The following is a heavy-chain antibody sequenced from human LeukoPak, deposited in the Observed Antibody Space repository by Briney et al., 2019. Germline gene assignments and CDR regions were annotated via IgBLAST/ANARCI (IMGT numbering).Heavy chain of an antibody. J-gene: IGHJ4*02. CDR2: IYSGGNT. V-gene: IGHV3-53*01. CDR3: ARRAGEYSHPYDY. CDR1: GFTFSSYW. D-gene: IGHD4-17*01. Sequence: LTGGSLRLSCAASGFTFSSYWMSWVRQAPGKGLEWVSFIYSGGNTHYSDSVKGRFTISRDNSKNTLYPQMNSLRAEDTAVYYCARRAGEYSHPYDYWGQGTLVTVSS.